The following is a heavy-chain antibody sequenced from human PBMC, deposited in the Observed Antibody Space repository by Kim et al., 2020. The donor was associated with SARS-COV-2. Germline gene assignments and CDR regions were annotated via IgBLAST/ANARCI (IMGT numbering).Heavy chain of an antibody. CDR1: GGSISSTNW. D-gene: IGHD3-16*01. CDR2: IFHSGST. J-gene: IGHJ6*02. Sequence: SETLSLTCAVSGGSISSTNWWSWVRQPPGKGLEWIGEIFHSGSTNYNPSLKGRVTISVDNSKNQFSLKLSSVTAADTAVYYCARAGSLMSSPNYFYYYGMDVWGQGTTVTVSS. CDR3: ARAGSLMSSPNYFYYYGMDV. V-gene: IGHV4-4*02.